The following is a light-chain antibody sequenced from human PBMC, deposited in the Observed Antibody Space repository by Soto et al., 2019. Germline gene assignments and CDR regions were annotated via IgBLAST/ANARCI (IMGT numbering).Light chain of an antibody. CDR2: GAS. Sequence: EIVMTQSPATLSVSPGERATLSCRASQSVNSNLAWYQQKPGQAPRFVIYGASTRATGIPARFSGSGSGTEFTLTISSLQSEDFAVYYCQQYKNFWTFGQGTKVEIK. CDR3: QQYKNFWT. CDR1: QSVNSN. J-gene: IGKJ1*01. V-gene: IGKV3-15*01.